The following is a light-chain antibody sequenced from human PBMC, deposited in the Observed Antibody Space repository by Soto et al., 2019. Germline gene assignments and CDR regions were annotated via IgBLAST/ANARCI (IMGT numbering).Light chain of an antibody. V-gene: IGLV1-44*01. J-gene: IGLJ2*01. CDR2: ISD. Sequence: QSVLTQPPSASGTPGQRVTIPCSGGSSNIGTNTVNWYQQLPGTAPKLLIYISDQRPSGVPDRCSGSKSGASASLAISWLQSEDEADYYCAAWDDSLNGPVFGGGTKLTVL. CDR3: AAWDDSLNGPV. CDR1: SSNIGTNT.